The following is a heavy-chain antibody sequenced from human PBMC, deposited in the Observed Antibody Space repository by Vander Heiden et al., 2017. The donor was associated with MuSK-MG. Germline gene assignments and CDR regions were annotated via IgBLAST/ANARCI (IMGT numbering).Heavy chain of an antibody. J-gene: IGHJ4*02. V-gene: IGHV4-39*01. Sequence: QLQLQASGPGLVKPSETLSLTCTVSGGSISSSSYYWGWIRQPPGKGLEWIGSIYYSGSTYYNPSLKSRVTISVDTSKNQFSLKLSSVTAADTAVYYCARWGIVGATSDYWGQGTLVTVSS. CDR2: IYYSGST. CDR1: GGSISSSSYY. D-gene: IGHD1-26*01. CDR3: ARWGIVGATSDY.